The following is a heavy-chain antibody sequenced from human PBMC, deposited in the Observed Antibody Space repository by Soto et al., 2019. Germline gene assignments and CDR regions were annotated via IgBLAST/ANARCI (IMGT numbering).Heavy chain of an antibody. Sequence: PSETLSLTCTVSGDSLPNYYWTWIRQPPGKRLEWIGYISYNGDTNYNPSLKSRVSISVDTSKNHFSLKLRSVTAADTAMYFCAGTRLRVFDSWGRGTLVTVSS. CDR2: ISYNGDT. J-gene: IGHJ4*02. CDR1: GDSLPNYY. CDR3: AGTRLRVFDS. D-gene: IGHD4-17*01. V-gene: IGHV4-59*12.